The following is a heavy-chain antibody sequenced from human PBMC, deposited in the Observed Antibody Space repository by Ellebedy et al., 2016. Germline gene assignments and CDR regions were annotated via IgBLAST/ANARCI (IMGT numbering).Heavy chain of an antibody. V-gene: IGHV3-53*01. D-gene: IGHD3-3*01. J-gene: IGHJ4*02. CDR3: ARDASLRSVDY. CDR2: IYSGGST. Sequence: GESLKISCAASGFTVSSNYMSWVRQAPGKGLEWVSVIYSGGSTYYADSVKGRFTISRDNSKNTLYLQMNSLRAEDTAVYYCARDASLRSVDYWGQGTLVTVSS. CDR1: GFTVSSNY.